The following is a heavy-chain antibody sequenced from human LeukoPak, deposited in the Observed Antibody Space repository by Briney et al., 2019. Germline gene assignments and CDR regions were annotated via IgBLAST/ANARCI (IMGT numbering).Heavy chain of an antibody. CDR1: GVSISSYY. Sequence: PSETLSLLCSVSGVSISSYYWSWIPQPPGKSLECIGYISYSGSTKYNPSLKSRVTISVDTSKKQFSLKVSSVTAADTAVYYCARLWSPMVEIDYWGQGTLVTVSS. D-gene: IGHD2-15*01. CDR2: ISYSGST. J-gene: IGHJ4*02. V-gene: IGHV4-59*08. CDR3: ARLWSPMVEIDY.